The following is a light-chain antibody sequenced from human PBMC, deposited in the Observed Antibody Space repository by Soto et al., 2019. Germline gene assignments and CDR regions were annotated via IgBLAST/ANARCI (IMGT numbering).Light chain of an antibody. J-gene: IGLJ3*02. CDR2: STN. V-gene: IGLV8-61*01. CDR3: VLYMGSGIWV. CDR1: SASVSTSYY. Sequence: QTVVTQEPSFSVSPGRTVPLTCGLTSASVSTSYYPSWYQQTPGQAPRTLIYSTNTRSSGVPDRFSGSILGNKAALTITGAQADDESDYYCVLYMGSGIWVFGGGTKVTVL.